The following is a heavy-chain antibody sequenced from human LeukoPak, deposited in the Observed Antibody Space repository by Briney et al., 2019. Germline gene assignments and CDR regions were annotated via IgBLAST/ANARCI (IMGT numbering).Heavy chain of an antibody. CDR3: AKGAVGYDYLDY. CDR2: IRYDGSNK. J-gene: IGHJ4*02. CDR1: GFTFSSYG. Sequence: GGSLRLSCAASGFTFSSYGMHWVRQAPGKGLVWVAFIRYDGSNKYYADSVKGRFTISRDNSKNTLYLQMNSLRAEDTAVYYCAKGAVGYDYLDYWGQGTLVTVSS. D-gene: IGHD5-12*01. V-gene: IGHV3-30*02.